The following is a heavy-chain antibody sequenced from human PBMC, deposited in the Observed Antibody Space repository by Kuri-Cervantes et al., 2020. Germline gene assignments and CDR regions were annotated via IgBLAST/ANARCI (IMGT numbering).Heavy chain of an antibody. Sequence: SEILSLTCAVYGGSFSSYYWSWIRQPPGKGLEWIGYIYYSGSTNYNPSLKSRVTMSVDSSKNQFSLKLTSVTAADTAVYYCARDRLAMVVWGQGALVTVSS. D-gene: IGHD5-18*01. V-gene: IGHV4-59*13. CDR1: GGSFSSYY. CDR3: ARDRLAMVV. CDR2: IYYSGST. J-gene: IGHJ4*02.